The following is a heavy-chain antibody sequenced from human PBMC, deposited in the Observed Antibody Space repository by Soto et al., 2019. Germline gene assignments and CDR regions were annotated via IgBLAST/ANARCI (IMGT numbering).Heavy chain of an antibody. CDR1: GGSISSSSCY. V-gene: IGHV4-39*01. Sequence: SETLSLTCSVSGGSISSSSCYWGWIRQPPGKGLEWIGSLYYSGSTYYNPSLKSRVTISVDTSKNQFSLKLSSVTAADTAVYYCTRNGIYSGYYYVGWFDPCGQGTQVTVSA. J-gene: IGHJ5*02. CDR3: TRNGIYSGYYYVGWFDP. CDR2: LYYSGST. D-gene: IGHD3-22*01.